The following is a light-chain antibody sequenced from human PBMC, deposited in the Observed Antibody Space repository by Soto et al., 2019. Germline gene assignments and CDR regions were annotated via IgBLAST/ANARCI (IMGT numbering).Light chain of an antibody. V-gene: IGKV3-20*01. CDR2: GAS. J-gene: IGKJ1*01. CDR1: QRFTSIF. CDR3: HHDGSSMCT. Sequence: IVCRHSPGTRSLSPGDRVTLSCSARQRFTSIFFAWYKQNPGQAPSLLMYGASRRAPGIPGRFSGSASGKDRNGSVSGKDFSLTITGVQPEDSAVYYCHHDGSSMCTFGQGTKLDIK.